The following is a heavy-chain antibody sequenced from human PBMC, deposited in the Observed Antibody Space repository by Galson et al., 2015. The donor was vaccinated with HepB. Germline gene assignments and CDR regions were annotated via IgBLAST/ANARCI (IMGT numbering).Heavy chain of an antibody. D-gene: IGHD3-10*01. CDR3: ARGFGELFF. V-gene: IGHV3-21*01. CDR2: ISSSSSYL. Sequence: SLRLSCAASGFTFSSYNMSWVRQAPGKGLEWVSSISSSSSYLYDAYAVKGRFIISGNYAKNSLYLQKNSLRAEDTAVYYCARGFGELFFWGQGSLV. J-gene: IGHJ4*02. CDR1: GFTFSSYN.